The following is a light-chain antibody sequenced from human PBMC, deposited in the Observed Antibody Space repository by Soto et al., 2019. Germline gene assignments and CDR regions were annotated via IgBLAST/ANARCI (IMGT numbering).Light chain of an antibody. V-gene: IGKV3-20*01. CDR3: QHYGSLVLT. Sequence: EIVLTQSPGTLSLSPGERATRSCRASQSVSSGYLAWYQQKPGQAPRLLIYGASSRATGIPDRFSGSGSGTDFTLTISRLEPEDFAVYYCQHYGSLVLTFGGGTKVEIK. CDR2: GAS. CDR1: QSVSSGY. J-gene: IGKJ4*01.